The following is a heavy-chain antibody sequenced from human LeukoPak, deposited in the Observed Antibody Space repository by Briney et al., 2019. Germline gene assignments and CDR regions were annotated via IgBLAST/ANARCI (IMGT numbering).Heavy chain of an antibody. J-gene: IGHJ4*02. D-gene: IGHD5-12*01. Sequence: GGSLRLSCAASGFSFRDFWMTWVRQAPGKGLEWVANINQGGSVKYYVDSVKGRFTISRDDAKSSLYVQMNSLRDEDTAVYYCARFGYSGWSLEYWGQGTLVTVSS. CDR1: GFSFRDFW. V-gene: IGHV3-7*01. CDR3: ARFGYSGWSLEY. CDR2: INQGGSVK.